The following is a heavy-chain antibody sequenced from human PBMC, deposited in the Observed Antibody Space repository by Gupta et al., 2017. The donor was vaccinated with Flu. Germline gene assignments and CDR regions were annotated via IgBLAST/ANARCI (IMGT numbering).Heavy chain of an antibody. J-gene: IGHJ3*02. CDR2: IYYSGST. Sequence: GWIRQPPGKGLEWIGSIYYSGSTYYNPSLKSRVTISVDTSKNQFSLKLSSVTAADTAVYYCARHMRSLLTYSSGWHNAFDIWGQGTMVTVSS. V-gene: IGHV4-39*01. CDR3: ARHMRSLLTYSSGWHNAFDI. D-gene: IGHD6-19*01.